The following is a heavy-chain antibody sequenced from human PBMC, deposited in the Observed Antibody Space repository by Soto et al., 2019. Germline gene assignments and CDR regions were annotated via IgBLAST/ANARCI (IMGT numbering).Heavy chain of an antibody. D-gene: IGHD2-2*02. J-gene: IGHJ6*02. Sequence: ASVKVSCKASGYTFTSYAMHWLRQAPAQRLEWMGWINAGNGNTKYSQKLQGRVTITRDTSSSTAYKEQSSLRSEDVTVDYCAGARRSCSSISCYTSIYYYYGMDVWGQGTTVTVSS. CDR1: GYTFTSYA. V-gene: IGHV1-3*01. CDR3: AGARRSCSSISCYTSIYYYYGMDV. CDR2: INAGNGNT.